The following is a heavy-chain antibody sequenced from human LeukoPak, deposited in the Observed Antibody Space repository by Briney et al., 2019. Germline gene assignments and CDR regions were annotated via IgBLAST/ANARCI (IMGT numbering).Heavy chain of an antibody. CDR2: ITGGGGST. V-gene: IGHV3-23*01. D-gene: IGHD2-2*01. CDR3: ARAQVPAAHTPDY. J-gene: IGHJ4*02. Sequence: GGSLRLSCAASGFSFSSYAMSWVRQAPGKGLEWVSTITGGGGSTYYADSVKGRFTISRDNSKDTFYLQMNSLRAEDTAVYYCARAQVPAAHTPDYWGQGTLVTVSS. CDR1: GFSFSSYA.